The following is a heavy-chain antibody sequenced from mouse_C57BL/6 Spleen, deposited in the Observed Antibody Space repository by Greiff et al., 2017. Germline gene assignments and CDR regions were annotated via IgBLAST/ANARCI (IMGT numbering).Heavy chain of an antibody. J-gene: IGHJ3*01. V-gene: IGHV1-62-2*01. Sequence: QVQLQQSGAELVKPGASVKLSCKASGYTFPEYTIHWVKQRSGQGLEWIGWFYPGSGSIKYNEKFKDKATLTADKSSSTVYMELSRLTSEASAVYFCARHEDNYGSSYSSWFAYWGQGTLVTVSA. D-gene: IGHD1-1*01. CDR2: FYPGSGSI. CDR1: GYTFPEYT. CDR3: ARHEDNYGSSYSSWFAY.